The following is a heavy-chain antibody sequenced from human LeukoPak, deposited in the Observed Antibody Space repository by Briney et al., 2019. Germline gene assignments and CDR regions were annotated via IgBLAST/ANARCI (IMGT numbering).Heavy chain of an antibody. D-gene: IGHD5-24*01. Sequence: GGSLRLSCAASGFTFSSYGMHWVRQAPGKGLEWVAVIWYDGSNKYYADSVKGRFTISRDNSKNTLYLQMNSLRAEDTAVYYCARDLDGYNWNYFDYWGQGTLVTVSS. V-gene: IGHV3-33*01. CDR3: ARDLDGYNWNYFDY. CDR1: GFTFSSYG. CDR2: IWYDGSNK. J-gene: IGHJ4*02.